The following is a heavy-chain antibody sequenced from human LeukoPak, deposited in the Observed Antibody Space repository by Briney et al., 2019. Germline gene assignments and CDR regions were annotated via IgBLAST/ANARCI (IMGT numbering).Heavy chain of an antibody. V-gene: IGHV4-39*01. CDR1: GGSISDGNHY. CDR2: IYYNGDT. Sequence: SETLSLTCTVSGGSISDGNHYWGWIRQPPGKGLEWIGSIYYNGDTYYNPSLKSRVTMSVDTSKNQFSLSLSSVTAADTALYYCARHRAHSDHIAYWGQGTLVTVPS. D-gene: IGHD5-18*01. J-gene: IGHJ4*02. CDR3: ARHRAHSDHIAY.